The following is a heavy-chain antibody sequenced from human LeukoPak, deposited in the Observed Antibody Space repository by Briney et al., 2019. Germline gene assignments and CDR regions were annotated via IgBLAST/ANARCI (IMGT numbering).Heavy chain of an antibody. D-gene: IGHD4-17*01. Sequence: PGGSLRLSCAASGFTFSSYAMSWVRQAPGKGLEWVSAISGSGGDTYYADSVKGRFTISRDNSKNTLYLQMNSLRAEDTAVYYCAKEPSTATVTINWFDPWGQGTLVTVSS. J-gene: IGHJ5*02. CDR1: GFTFSSYA. V-gene: IGHV3-23*01. CDR3: AKEPSTATVTINWFDP. CDR2: ISGSGGDT.